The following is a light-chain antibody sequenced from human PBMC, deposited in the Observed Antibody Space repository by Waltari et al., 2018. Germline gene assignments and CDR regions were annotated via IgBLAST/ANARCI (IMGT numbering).Light chain of an antibody. V-gene: IGKV1-5*03. Sequence: DIQMTQSPSTLSASVGYRFTIICRASQSISNWLAWYQQKPGKAPKLLIYKASTLESGVPSRFSGSGSGTEFTLTISSLQPDDFATYYCQQYNSYSLLTFGGGTKVEIK. J-gene: IGKJ4*01. CDR3: QQYNSYSLLT. CDR2: KAS. CDR1: QSISNW.